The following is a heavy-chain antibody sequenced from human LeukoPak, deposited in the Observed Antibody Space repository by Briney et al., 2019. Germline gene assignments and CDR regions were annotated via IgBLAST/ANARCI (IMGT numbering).Heavy chain of an antibody. CDR2: ISGSGGST. D-gene: IGHD3-3*01. V-gene: IGHV3-23*01. CDR3: AKRIYDFWSGYYRRAENHFDY. CDR1: GFTFSSYA. J-gene: IGHJ4*02. Sequence: GGSLRLSCAASGFTFSSYAMSWVRQAPGKVLEWVSAISGSGGSTYYTDSVKGRFTISRDNSKNTLYLQMNSLRAEDTAVYYCAKRIYDFWSGYYRRAENHFDYWGQGTLVTVSS.